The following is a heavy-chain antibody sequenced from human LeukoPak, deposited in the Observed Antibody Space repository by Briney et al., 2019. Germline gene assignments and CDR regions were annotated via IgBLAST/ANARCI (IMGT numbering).Heavy chain of an antibody. Sequence: ASVNVSCTASGGTFSSYAISWVRQAPGQGLEWMGGIIPIFGTANYAQKFQGRVTITADESTSTAYMELSSLRSEDTAVYYCARGRFTTIFGVVPNYGMDVWGQGTTVTVSS. J-gene: IGHJ6*02. CDR3: ARGRFTTIFGVVPNYGMDV. D-gene: IGHD3-3*01. CDR1: GGTFSSYA. CDR2: IIPIFGTA. V-gene: IGHV1-69*13.